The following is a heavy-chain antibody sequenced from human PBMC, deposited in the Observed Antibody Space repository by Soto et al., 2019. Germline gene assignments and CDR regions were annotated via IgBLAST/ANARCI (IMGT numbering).Heavy chain of an antibody. CDR3: ARPPGWPYNWFDP. V-gene: IGHV3-74*01. Sequence: GGSLRLSCAASGFTFSSYWMHWVRQAPGKGLVWVSRINSDGSSTSYADSVKGRFTISRDNAKNTLYLQMNILRAEDTVVYYCARPPGWPYNWFDPWGQGTLVTVSS. J-gene: IGHJ5*02. CDR2: INSDGSST. CDR1: GFTFSSYW.